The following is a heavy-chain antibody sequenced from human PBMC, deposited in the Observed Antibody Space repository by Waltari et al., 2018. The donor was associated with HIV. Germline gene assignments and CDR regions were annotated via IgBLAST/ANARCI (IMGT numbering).Heavy chain of an antibody. J-gene: IGHJ4*02. CDR3: TSTGGGITDY. V-gene: IGHV3-15*01. Sequence: EVQLVESGGGLVKPGESLRLSCAASGSTLPNAGMSWVRQATGKGLEWVGRIKSEDDGGTTDYAAPVKGRFTISRDDSKNSLYLQMNSLKTEDTALYYCTSTGGGITDYWGQGTLVTVSS. CDR2: IKSEDDGGTT. CDR1: GSTLPNAG. D-gene: IGHD2-15*01.